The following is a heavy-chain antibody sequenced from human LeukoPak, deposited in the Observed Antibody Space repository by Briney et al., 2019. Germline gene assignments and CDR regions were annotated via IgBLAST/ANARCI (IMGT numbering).Heavy chain of an antibody. CDR1: GGSISSSNW. CDR3: ARDSPGYCSSTSCFIPTIQYGMDV. CDR2: IYHSGST. D-gene: IGHD2-2*01. J-gene: IGHJ6*04. Sequence: PSGTLSLTCAVSGGSISSSNWWSWGRQPPGKGLEWIGEIYHSGSTNYNPSLKSRVTISVDKSKNQFSLKLSSVTAADTAVYYCARDSPGYCSSTSCFIPTIQYGMDVWGKGTTVTVSS. V-gene: IGHV4-4*02.